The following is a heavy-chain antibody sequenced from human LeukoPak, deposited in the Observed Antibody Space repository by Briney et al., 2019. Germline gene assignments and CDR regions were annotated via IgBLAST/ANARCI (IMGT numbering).Heavy chain of an antibody. V-gene: IGHV6-1*01. CDR1: GDSLPSNSSA. J-gene: IGHJ4*02. Sequence: SQTLPLTRPISGDSLPSNSSAWNCTRQSPSRGLEWLGRTYYRSKWYNDYAVSVKSRITINPDKSKNQFSLQLNYVTPEDTAVYYCAYWNSGWSFDYWGQGTLVTVSS. D-gene: IGHD6-19*01. CDR3: AYWNSGWSFDY. CDR2: TYYRSKWYN.